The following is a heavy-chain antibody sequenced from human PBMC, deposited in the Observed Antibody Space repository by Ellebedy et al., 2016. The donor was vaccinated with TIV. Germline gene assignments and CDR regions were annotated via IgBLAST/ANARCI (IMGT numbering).Heavy chain of an antibody. Sequence: AASVKVSCKASGYTFTGYYMNWVRQAPGQGLEWMGWINAGNGNTKYSQKFQGRVTITRDTSASTAYMELSSLRSEDTAVYYCARERYSRVELDYWGQGTLVTVSS. CDR3: ARERYSRVELDY. V-gene: IGHV1/OR15-3*02. D-gene: IGHD6-13*01. J-gene: IGHJ4*02. CDR1: GYTFTGYY. CDR2: INAGNGNT.